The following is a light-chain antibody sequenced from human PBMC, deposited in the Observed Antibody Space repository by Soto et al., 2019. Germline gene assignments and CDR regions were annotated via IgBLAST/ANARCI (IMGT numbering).Light chain of an antibody. CDR3: QAWDSSTAWVV. CDR2: QDS. V-gene: IGLV3-1*01. J-gene: IGLJ2*01. CDR1: KLGDKY. Sequence: SYELTQPPSVSVSPGQTASITCSGDKLGDKYARWYQQKPGQSPVLVIYQDSKRPSGIPERFSGSNSGNTATLTISGTQAMDEADYYCQAWDSSTAWVVFGGGTKLTVL.